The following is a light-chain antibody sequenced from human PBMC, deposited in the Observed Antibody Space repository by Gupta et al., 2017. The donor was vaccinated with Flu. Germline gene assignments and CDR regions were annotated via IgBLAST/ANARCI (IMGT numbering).Light chain of an antibody. J-gene: IGLJ1*01. CDR1: SLRSYY. CDR3: NSRDSSGNLV. CDR2: GKN. Sequence: SSELTQDPAVSVALGQTVRITCQGDSLRSYYASWYQQKPGQAPVLVIYGKNNRPSGIPDRFSGSSSGNTASITITGAQAEDEAYYYCNSRDSSGNLVFGTGTKVTVL. V-gene: IGLV3-19*01.